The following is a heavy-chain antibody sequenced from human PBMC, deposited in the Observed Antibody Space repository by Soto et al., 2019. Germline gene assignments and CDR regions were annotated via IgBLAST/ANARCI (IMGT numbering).Heavy chain of an antibody. V-gene: IGHV3-15*01. CDR1: GFTFSNAW. CDR3: TTGIQLWFRSFGTDV. J-gene: IGHJ6*02. Sequence: GGSLRLSCAASGFTFSNAWMSWVRQAPGKGLEWVGPIKSKTDGGTTDYAAPVKGRFTISRDDSKNTLYLQMNSLKTEYTVVYYCTTGIQLWFRSFGTDVWGQGTTVSV. CDR2: IKSKTDGGTT. D-gene: IGHD5-18*01.